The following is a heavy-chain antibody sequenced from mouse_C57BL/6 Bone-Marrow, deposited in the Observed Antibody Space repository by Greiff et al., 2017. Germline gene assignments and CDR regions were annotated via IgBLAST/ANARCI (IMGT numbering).Heavy chain of an antibody. Sequence: VQLKESVAELVRPGASVKLSCTASGFNIKNTYMHWVKQRPEQGLEWIGRIDPANGNTKYDPKFQGKATITADTSSTTAYLQLSSLTSEDTAISYCAGCGGDDYHANYFDSWGQGTPLTVSS. V-gene: IGHV14-3*01. CDR1: GFNIKNTY. CDR2: IDPANGNT. D-gene: IGHD2-4*01. CDR3: AGCGGDDYHANYFDS. J-gene: IGHJ2*01.